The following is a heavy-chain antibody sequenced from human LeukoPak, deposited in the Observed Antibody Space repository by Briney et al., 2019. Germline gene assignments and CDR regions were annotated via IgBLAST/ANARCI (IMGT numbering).Heavy chain of an antibody. CDR3: AARKGEQQLVRFVY. D-gene: IGHD6-13*01. V-gene: IGHV3-23*01. CDR1: GFTFSSYA. CDR2: ISGSGGST. Sequence: GGSLRLSCAASGFTFSSYAMSWVRQAPGKGLEWVSAISGSGGSTYYADSVKGRFTISRDNSKNTLYLQMNSLRAEDTAVYYCAARKGEQQLVRFVYWGQGTLVTVSS. J-gene: IGHJ4*02.